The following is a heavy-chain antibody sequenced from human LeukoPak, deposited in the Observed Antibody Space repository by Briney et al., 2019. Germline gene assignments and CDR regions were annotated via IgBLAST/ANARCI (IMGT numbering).Heavy chain of an antibody. CDR3: ARGRVLVTMVRELVYYFDY. CDR1: GFTFSSYA. J-gene: IGHJ4*02. Sequence: GGSLRLSCAASGFTFSSYAMHWVRQAPGKGLEWVAVISYDGSNKYYADSVKGRFTISRDNSKNTLYLQMNSLRAEDTAVYYCARGRVLVTMVRELVYYFDYWGQGTLVTVSS. D-gene: IGHD3-10*01. V-gene: IGHV3-30-3*01. CDR2: ISYDGSNK.